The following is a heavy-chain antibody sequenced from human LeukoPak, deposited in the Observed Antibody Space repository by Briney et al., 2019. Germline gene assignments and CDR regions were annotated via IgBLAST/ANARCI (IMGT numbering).Heavy chain of an antibody. J-gene: IGHJ3*02. CDR3: ARPYISVNLDAFDI. D-gene: IGHD6-19*01. CDR2: IYYSGST. Sequence: SETLSLTCTVSGGSISSSGYYWAWSRQPPGKGLGWIGTIYYSGSTYYNSSLKSRVTISIDTSKNQFSLKLSSVTAADTAVYYCARPYISVNLDAFDIWGQGTMVTVSS. CDR1: GGSISSSGYY. V-gene: IGHV4-39*01.